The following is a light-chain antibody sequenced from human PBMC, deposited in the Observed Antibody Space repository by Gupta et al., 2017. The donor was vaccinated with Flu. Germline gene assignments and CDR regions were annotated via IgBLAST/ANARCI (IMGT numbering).Light chain of an antibody. CDR1: SSDVGGYNY. CDR2: EVT. CDR3: ASYTTTSTWV. J-gene: IGLJ3*02. V-gene: IGLV2-14*01. Sequence: QSALTQPASVSGSPGQSITISCTGTSSDVGGYNYVSWYQQHPGKAPKLMMYEVTDRPSGVSNRFSGSKSGNTASLTISGLHAEDEADYFCASYTTTSTWVFGGGTKLTVL.